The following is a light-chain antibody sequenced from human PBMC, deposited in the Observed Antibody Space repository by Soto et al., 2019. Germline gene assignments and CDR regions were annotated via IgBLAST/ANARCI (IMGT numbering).Light chain of an antibody. CDR1: QGLSSY. CDR2: SAS. CDR3: QQSHSTPYT. V-gene: IGKV1-39*01. J-gene: IGKJ2*01. Sequence: IQLTQSPSSLSVSIGVRVTINGRASQGLSSYLNWYRQKPGKAPELLIYSASTLQTGVPSRFSGSGSETDFTLTISSLQAEDLATYYCQQSHSTPYTFGQGTKLEL.